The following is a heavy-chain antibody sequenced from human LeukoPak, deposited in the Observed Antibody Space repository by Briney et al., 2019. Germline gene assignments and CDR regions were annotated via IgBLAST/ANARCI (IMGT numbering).Heavy chain of an antibody. CDR3: ARDGRQNNWFDP. D-gene: IGHD3/OR15-3a*01. J-gene: IGHJ5*02. Sequence: PSETLSLTCTVSGGSISGYFWTWIRQPAGKGLEWIGRIYTSGYTNYNPSLKSRVTMSVDASKNQFSLKLSSVTAADTAVYYCARDGRQNNWFDPRGQGTLVTVSS. CDR2: IYTSGYT. V-gene: IGHV4-4*07. CDR1: GGSISGYF.